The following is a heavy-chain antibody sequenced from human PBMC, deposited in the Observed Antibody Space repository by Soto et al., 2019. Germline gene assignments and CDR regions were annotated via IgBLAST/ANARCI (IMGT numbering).Heavy chain of an antibody. D-gene: IGHD6-19*01. J-gene: IGHJ5*02. V-gene: IGHV3-11*05. Sequence: GGSLRLSCAASGFTFSDYDMSWIRKAPGKGLEWVSDINSNGGNTNYADSVKGRFTISRDNAKNSLYLQMNSLRAEDTALYHCARDIAVAGVNWFDPWGQGTLVTVSS. CDR2: INSNGGNT. CDR1: GFTFSDYD. CDR3: ARDIAVAGVNWFDP.